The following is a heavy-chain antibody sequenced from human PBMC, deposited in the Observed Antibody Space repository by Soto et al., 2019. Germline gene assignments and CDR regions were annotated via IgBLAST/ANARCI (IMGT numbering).Heavy chain of an antibody. CDR2: ISYDGRNK. CDR3: AGATVTTYYFDY. J-gene: IGHJ4*02. D-gene: IGHD4-17*01. Sequence: PGGSLRLSCAASGFTFSSYGMHWVRQAPGKGLEWVAVISYDGRNKYYADSVKGRFTISRDNSKNTLYLQMNSLRAEDTAVYYCAGATVTTYYFDYWGQGTLVTVSS. CDR1: GFTFSSYG. V-gene: IGHV3-30*03.